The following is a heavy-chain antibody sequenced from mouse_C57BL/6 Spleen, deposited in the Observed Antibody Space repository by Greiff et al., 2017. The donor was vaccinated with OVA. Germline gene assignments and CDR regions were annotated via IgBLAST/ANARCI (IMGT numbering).Heavy chain of an antibody. CDR3: ARDYYYGTYFDY. Sequence: VQLQQSGPELVKPGASVKISCKASGYAFSSSWMNWVKQRPGKGLEWIGRIYPGDGDTNYNGKFKGKATLTADKSSSTAYMQLSSLTSEDSAVYFCARDYYYGTYFDYWGQGTTLTVSS. CDR2: IYPGDGDT. J-gene: IGHJ2*01. CDR1: GYAFSSSW. D-gene: IGHD1-1*01. V-gene: IGHV1-82*01.